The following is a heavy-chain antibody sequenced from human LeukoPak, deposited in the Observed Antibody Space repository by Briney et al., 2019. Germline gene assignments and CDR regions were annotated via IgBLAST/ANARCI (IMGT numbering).Heavy chain of an antibody. J-gene: IGHJ4*02. Sequence: GGSLRLSCAASGLTFSDHWMTWVRQAPGRGLEWVANINPDGGAKYYVDSVKGRFTISRDNAKDSLFLQMSSLRAEDTAVYYCATYVGVDWGQGTLITVSS. CDR1: GLTFSDHW. CDR3: ATYVGVD. D-gene: IGHD2-21*01. V-gene: IGHV3-7*01. CDR2: INPDGGAK.